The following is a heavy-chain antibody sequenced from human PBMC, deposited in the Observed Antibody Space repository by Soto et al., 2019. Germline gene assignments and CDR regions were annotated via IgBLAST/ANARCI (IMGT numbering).Heavy chain of an antibody. Sequence: PGGSLRLSCAASGFTFSSYAMSWVRQAPGKGLEWVSAISGSGGSNKYYADSVKGRFTISRDNSKNTLYLQMNSLRAEDTAVYYCARDYTVVVARPRYGMDVWGQGTTVTVSS. CDR1: GFTFSSYA. J-gene: IGHJ6*02. V-gene: IGHV3-23*01. CDR2: ISGSGGSNK. D-gene: IGHD2-15*01. CDR3: ARDYTVVVARPRYGMDV.